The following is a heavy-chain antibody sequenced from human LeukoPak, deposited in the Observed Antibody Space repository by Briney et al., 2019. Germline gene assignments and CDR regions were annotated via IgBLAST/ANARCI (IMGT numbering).Heavy chain of an antibody. Sequence: GASVKVSCKASGYIFISYYIHWVRQAPGQGLEWMGWISAYNGNTNYAQKLQGRVTMTTDTSTSTAYMELRSLRSDDTAVYYCARDARHYYDSSGYSENPLDYWGQGTLVTVSS. D-gene: IGHD3-22*01. V-gene: IGHV1-18*04. CDR1: GYIFISYY. CDR3: ARDARHYYDSSGYSENPLDY. J-gene: IGHJ4*02. CDR2: ISAYNGNT.